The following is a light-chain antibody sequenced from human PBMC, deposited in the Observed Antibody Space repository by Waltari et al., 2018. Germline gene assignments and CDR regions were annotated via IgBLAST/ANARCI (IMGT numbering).Light chain of an antibody. V-gene: IGLV8-61*01. Sequence: QTVVTQEPSLSVSPGGTVTLPCGLSSGSVSSSSYPSWYQQTPGQAPRTLIYSTNTRSSGVPDRFSGSILGNKAALTITGAQADDESSYYCVLYMGGGISVFGGGTKLTVL. J-gene: IGLJ3*02. CDR2: STN. CDR3: VLYMGGGISV. CDR1: SGSVSSSSY.